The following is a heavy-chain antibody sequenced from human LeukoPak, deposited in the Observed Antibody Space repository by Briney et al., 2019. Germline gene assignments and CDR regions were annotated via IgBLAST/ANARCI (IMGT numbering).Heavy chain of an antibody. J-gene: IGHJ3*02. CDR2: IYYSGST. CDR1: GYSISSGFY. D-gene: IGHD2-2*01. V-gene: IGHV4-61*01. CDR3: ARGGRPNPAANHDAFDI. Sequence: SETLSLTCDVSGYSISSGFYWGWIRQPPGKGLEWIGYIYYSGSTNYNPSLKSRVTISVDTSKNQFSLKLSSVTAADTAVYYCARGGRPNPAANHDAFDIWGQGTMVTVSS.